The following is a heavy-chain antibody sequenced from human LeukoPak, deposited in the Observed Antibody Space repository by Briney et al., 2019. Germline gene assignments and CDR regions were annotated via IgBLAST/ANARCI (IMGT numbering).Heavy chain of an antibody. CDR2: INPNSGGT. CDR1: GYTFTGYY. Sequence: ASVKVSCKASGYTFTGYYMHWVRQAPGQGLEWMGWINPNSGGTNYAPKFQGRVTMTRDTSISTAYMELSRLRSDDTAVYYCARKQYSSSWYGGGDAFDIWGQGTMVTVSS. V-gene: IGHV1-2*02. CDR3: ARKQYSSSWYGGGDAFDI. J-gene: IGHJ3*02. D-gene: IGHD6-13*01.